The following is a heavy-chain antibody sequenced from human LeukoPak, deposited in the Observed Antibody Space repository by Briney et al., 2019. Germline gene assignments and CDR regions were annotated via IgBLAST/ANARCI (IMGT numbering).Heavy chain of an antibody. V-gene: IGHV4-39*01. J-gene: IGHJ4*02. CDR2: IYYSGST. D-gene: IGHD3-22*01. CDR3: ARQRNYYDSSGYYYAIDY. Sequence: SETLSLTCTVSGGSISSSSYYWGWIRQPPGKGLEWIGRIYYSGSTYYNPSLKSRVTISVDTSKNQFPLKLSSVTAADTAVYYCARQRNYYDSSGYYYAIDYWGQGTLVTVSS. CDR1: GGSISSSSYY.